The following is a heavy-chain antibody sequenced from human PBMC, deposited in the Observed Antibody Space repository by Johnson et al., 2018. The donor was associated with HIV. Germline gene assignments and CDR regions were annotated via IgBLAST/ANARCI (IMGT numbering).Heavy chain of an antibody. D-gene: IGHD3-10*01. CDR1: GFTFSSYG. J-gene: IGHJ3*02. V-gene: IGHV3-30*03. Sequence: QMQLVESGGGVVQPGRSPRLSSAASGFTFSSYGMHWVRQAPGKGLEWVAVISYDGSNKYYADSVKGRFTISRDNSKNTLYLQMNSLRAEDTAVYYCAREGQEFNDAFDIWGQGTMVTVSS. CDR3: AREGQEFNDAFDI. CDR2: ISYDGSNK.